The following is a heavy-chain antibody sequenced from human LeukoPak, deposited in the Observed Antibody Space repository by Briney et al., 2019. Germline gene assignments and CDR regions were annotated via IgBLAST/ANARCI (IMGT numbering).Heavy chain of an antibody. V-gene: IGHV4-59*01. CDR3: ARAVTSMVIIAL. CDR1: GGSISSYY. J-gene: IGHJ2*01. CDR2: IYYRGST. D-gene: IGHD5-18*01. Sequence: SETRSLTCTVSGGSISSYYWSWIRQPPGKGLEWIGYIYYRGSTNYNPSLKSRVTISVDTSKNQFSLKLSSVTAADTAVYYCARAVTSMVIIALWGRGALVTVSS.